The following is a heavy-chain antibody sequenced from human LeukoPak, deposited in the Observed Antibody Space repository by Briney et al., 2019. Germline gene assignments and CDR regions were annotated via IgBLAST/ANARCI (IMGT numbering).Heavy chain of an antibody. CDR1: GGSISSYY. CDR3: ARASMGSFYYFDY. CDR2: ISTSGST. D-gene: IGHD2-21*01. V-gene: IGHV4-4*07. J-gene: IGHJ4*02. Sequence: SETLSLTCTVSGGSISSYYWSWIRQPAEKGLEWIGRISTSGSTNYNPSLKSRVTMSVDASKNQFSLRLNSVTAADTAVYYCARASMGSFYYFDYWGQGTLVTVSS.